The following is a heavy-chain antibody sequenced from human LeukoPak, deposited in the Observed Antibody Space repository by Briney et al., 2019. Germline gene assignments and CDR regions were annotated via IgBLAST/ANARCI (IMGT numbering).Heavy chain of an antibody. CDR3: ARSSRDAFDI. V-gene: IGHV4-59*01. J-gene: IGHJ3*02. CDR2: MYYSGST. CDR1: GGSISSYY. Sequence: SETLSLTCTVSGGSISSYYWSWIRQPPGKGLEWIGYMYYSGSTNYNPSLKSRVTISVDTSKNQFSLKLSSVTAADTAVYYCARSSRDAFDIWGQGTMVTVSS.